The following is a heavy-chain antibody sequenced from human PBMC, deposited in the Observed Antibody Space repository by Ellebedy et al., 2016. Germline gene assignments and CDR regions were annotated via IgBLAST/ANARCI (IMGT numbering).Heavy chain of an antibody. V-gene: IGHV4-34*01. CDR3: ARVPPIYYYYYMDV. CDR2: INHSGST. Sequence: GSLRLXXAVYGGSFSGYYWSWIRQPPGKGLEWIGEINHSGSTNYNPSLKSRVTISVDTSKNQFSLKLSSVTAADTAVYYCARVPPIYYYYYMDVWGKGTTVTVSS. J-gene: IGHJ6*03. CDR1: GGSFSGYY.